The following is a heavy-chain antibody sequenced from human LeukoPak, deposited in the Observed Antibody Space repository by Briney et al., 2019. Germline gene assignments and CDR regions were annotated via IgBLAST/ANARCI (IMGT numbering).Heavy chain of an antibody. V-gene: IGHV1-24*01. CDR1: GYTLTELS. D-gene: IGHD6-13*01. Sequence: ASVKVSCKVSGYTLTELSMHWVRQAPGKGLEWMGGFDPEDGETIYAQKFQGRVTMTEDTSTDTAYMEPSSLRSEDTAVYYCATPLARYSSSWYNWYFDLWGRGTLVTVSS. CDR2: FDPEDGET. J-gene: IGHJ2*01. CDR3: ATPLARYSSSWYNWYFDL.